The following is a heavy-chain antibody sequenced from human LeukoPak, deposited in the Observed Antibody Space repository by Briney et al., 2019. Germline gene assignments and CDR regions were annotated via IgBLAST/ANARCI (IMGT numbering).Heavy chain of an antibody. CDR3: AKAAGITYYYYNMDV. CDR2: ISGSGGTT. J-gene: IGHJ6*02. CDR1: GFTLSSYA. D-gene: IGHD3-10*01. V-gene: IGHV3-23*01. Sequence: GGSLRLSCAASGFTLSSYAMSWVRQAPGKGLEWVSGISGSGGTTYHADPVKGRFTISRDTSKNTLYLQMDSLRAEDTAVYYCAKAAGITYYYYNMDVWGQGTTVTVS.